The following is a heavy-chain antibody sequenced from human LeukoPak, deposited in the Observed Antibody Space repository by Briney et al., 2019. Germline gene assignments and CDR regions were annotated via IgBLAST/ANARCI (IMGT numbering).Heavy chain of an antibody. V-gene: IGHV4-39*07. CDR1: GGSISSTSYY. CDR3: ASRQQYAGIAAAGTDY. J-gene: IGHJ4*02. CDR2: IYYSGST. Sequence: PSETLSLTCTVSGGSISSTSYYWGWIRQPPGKGLECIGTIYYSGSTYYNPSLKSRVTISVDTSKNQFSLKLSSVTAADTAVYYCASRQQYAGIAAAGTDYWGQGTLVTVSS. D-gene: IGHD6-13*01.